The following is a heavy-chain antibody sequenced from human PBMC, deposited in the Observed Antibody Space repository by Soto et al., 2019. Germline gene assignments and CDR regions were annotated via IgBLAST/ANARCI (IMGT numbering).Heavy chain of an antibody. CDR1: GGTFSNYP. V-gene: IGHV1-69*12. J-gene: IGHJ2*01. CDR3: ARGNHRWLQLWYFDL. D-gene: IGHD5-12*01. CDR2: IIPIFGTV. Sequence: QVQLVQSGAEVKKPGSSVKVSCKASGGTFSNYPISWVRQAPGQGLEWMGGIIPIFGTVNYAQKFQGRVTIPADESTSTAYMELSSLRSEDTAVYYCARGNHRWLQLWYFDLWGRGTLDTVSS.